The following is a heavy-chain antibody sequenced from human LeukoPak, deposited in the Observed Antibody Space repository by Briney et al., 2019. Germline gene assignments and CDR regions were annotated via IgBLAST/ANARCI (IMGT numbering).Heavy chain of an antibody. CDR1: GGSISSGSYY. J-gene: IGHJ6*03. CDR2: INDSGST. CDR3: ARGRLIIMVRGAKIGVRDYFLDV. Sequence: PSETLSLTCTVSGGSISSGSYYWSWIRQPPGKGLEWIGEINDSGSTNYNPSLKSRVTISVDTSKNQFSLKLTSMTAADMAVYYCARGRLIIMVRGAKIGVRDYFLDVWDKGTTVTVSS. D-gene: IGHD3-10*01. V-gene: IGHV4-39*07.